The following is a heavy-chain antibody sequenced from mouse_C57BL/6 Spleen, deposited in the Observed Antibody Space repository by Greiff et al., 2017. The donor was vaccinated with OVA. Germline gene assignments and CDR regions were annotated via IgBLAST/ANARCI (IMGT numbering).Heavy chain of an antibody. V-gene: IGHV1-52*01. CDR3: ALYYDYLDY. D-gene: IGHD2-4*01. Sequence: QVQLQQPGAELVRPGSSVKLSCKASGYTFTSYWMHWVKQRPIQGLEWIGNIDPSDSETHYNQKFKDKATLTVDKSSSTAYMQLSSLASEDSAVYYCALYYDYLDYWGQGTTLTVSS. CDR1: GYTFTSYW. J-gene: IGHJ2*01. CDR2: IDPSDSET.